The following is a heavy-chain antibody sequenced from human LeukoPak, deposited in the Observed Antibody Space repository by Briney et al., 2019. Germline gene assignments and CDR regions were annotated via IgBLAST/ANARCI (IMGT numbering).Heavy chain of an antibody. D-gene: IGHD2-15*01. CDR2: IKKDGSEK. CDR3: TTDTWYSAGH. V-gene: IGHV3-7*03. Sequence: GGSLRLSCTASGFIFSGSWMAWIRQTPGKGLEWVAIIKKDGSEKYYVDSMKGRFTISRDNAKNSLFLQMNSLRAEDTAIYYCTTDTWYSAGHWGQGTLVTVSS. CDR1: GFIFSGSW. J-gene: IGHJ4*02.